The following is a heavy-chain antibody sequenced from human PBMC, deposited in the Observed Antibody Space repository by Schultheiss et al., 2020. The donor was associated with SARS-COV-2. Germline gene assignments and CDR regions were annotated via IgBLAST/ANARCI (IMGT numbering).Heavy chain of an antibody. CDR3: ARDLWFGPDYYYYGMDV. V-gene: IGHV3-30-3*01. CDR2: ISYDGSNK. CDR1: GFTFSSYA. D-gene: IGHD3-10*01. J-gene: IGHJ6*02. Sequence: GGSLRLSCAASGFTFSSYAMSWVRQAPGKGLEWVAVISYDGSNKYYADSVKGRFTISRDNSKNTLYLQMNSLRAEDTAVYYCARDLWFGPDYYYYGMDVWGQGTTVTVSS.